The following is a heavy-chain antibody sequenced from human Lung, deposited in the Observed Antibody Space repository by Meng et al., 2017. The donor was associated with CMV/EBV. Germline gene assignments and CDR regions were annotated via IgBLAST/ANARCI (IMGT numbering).Heavy chain of an antibody. J-gene: IGHJ4*02. CDR3: ARGAYYFDTSGLFDY. CDR1: GGSFSGYY. CDR2: INHSGDT. Sequence: SXTXSLXCAAHGGSFSGYYWSWIRQPPGEGLEWIGEINHSGDTNYNPSLKSRVTISVDTSKNQFSLKLSSVTAADTAVYYCARGAYYFDTSGLFDYWRRGTLVTVSS. V-gene: IGHV4-34*01. D-gene: IGHD3-22*01.